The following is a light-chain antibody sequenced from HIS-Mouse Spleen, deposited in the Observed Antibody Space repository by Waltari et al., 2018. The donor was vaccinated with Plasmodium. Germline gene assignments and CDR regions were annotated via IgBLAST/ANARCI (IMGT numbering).Light chain of an antibody. CDR1: QDISNY. V-gene: IGKV1-33*01. CDR3: QQYYSFPWT. J-gene: IGKJ1*01. Sequence: DIQMTQSPSSLSASVGARVTITCQASQDISNYLNWYQQKPGKAPKLLSYDASNLETGVPSRFSGSGSGTDFTFTISCLQSEDFATYYCQQYYSFPWTFGQGTKVEIK. CDR2: DAS.